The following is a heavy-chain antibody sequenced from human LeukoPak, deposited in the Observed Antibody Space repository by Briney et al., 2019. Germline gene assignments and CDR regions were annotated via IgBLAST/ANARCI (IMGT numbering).Heavy chain of an antibody. J-gene: IGHJ6*03. CDR2: INHSGST. Sequence: SETLSLTCAVYGGSFSGYYWSWIRQPPGKGLEWIGEINHSGSTNYNPSLKSRVTISVDTSKNQFSLKLSSVTAADTAVYYCARDKSSSWFLYYMDVWGKGTTVTISS. CDR3: ARDKSSSWFLYYMDV. D-gene: IGHD6-13*01. V-gene: IGHV4-34*01. CDR1: GGSFSGYY.